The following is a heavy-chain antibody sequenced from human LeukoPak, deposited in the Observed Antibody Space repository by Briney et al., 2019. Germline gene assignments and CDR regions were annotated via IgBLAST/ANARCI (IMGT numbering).Heavy chain of an antibody. J-gene: IGHJ5*02. CDR3: ARNTGGYSGYGGDWFDP. D-gene: IGHD5-12*01. CDR1: AYTFTGYY. CDR2: INPNSGGT. Sequence: ASVKVSCKASAYTFTGYYMHWVRQAPGQGVEWVGWINPNSGGTNYAQKFQGGVTMTRDTSISTAYMELSRLRSDDTAVYYCARNTGGYSGYGGDWFDPWGQGTLVTVSS. V-gene: IGHV1-2*02.